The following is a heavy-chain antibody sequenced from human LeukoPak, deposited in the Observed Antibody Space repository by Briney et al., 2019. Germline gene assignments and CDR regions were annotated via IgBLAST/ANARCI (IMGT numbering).Heavy chain of an antibody. CDR3: AKDSSTWGNLAGHFDS. J-gene: IGHJ4*02. D-gene: IGHD6-13*01. Sequence: PSETLSLTCNVSGGSMSNIYYWGWIRQPPGKGLEWIGNIFYSGITYYNPSLRSRVTMSVDTSKNQFSLKLSSVTAADTAVYYCAKDSSTWGNLAGHFDSWGQGTLVTVSS. CDR2: IFYSGIT. CDR1: GGSMSNIYY. V-gene: IGHV4-39*07.